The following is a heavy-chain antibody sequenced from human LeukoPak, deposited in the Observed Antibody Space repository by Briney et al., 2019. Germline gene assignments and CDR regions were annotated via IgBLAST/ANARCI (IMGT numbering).Heavy chain of an antibody. CDR3: ARDRNDILTGWNWFDP. Sequence: GGSLRLSCAASGFTFSSYWMHWVRQAPGKGLVWVSHINFDGSSTTYADSVKGRFTISRDNAKNTLYLQMNSLRVEDTAVYYCARDRNDILTGWNWFDPWGQGTLVTVSS. CDR1: GFTFSSYW. CDR2: INFDGSST. D-gene: IGHD3-9*01. J-gene: IGHJ5*02. V-gene: IGHV3-74*01.